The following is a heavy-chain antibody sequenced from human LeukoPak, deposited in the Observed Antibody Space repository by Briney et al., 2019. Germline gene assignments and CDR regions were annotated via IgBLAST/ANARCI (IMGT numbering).Heavy chain of an antibody. J-gene: IGHJ3*02. CDR3: AKDLLEAAGYAFDI. V-gene: IGHV3-30*18. CDR2: ISYDGSNK. D-gene: IGHD3-3*01. CDR1: GFTFSSYG. Sequence: GRSLRLSCAASGFTFSSYGVHWVRQAPGKGLEWVAVISYDGSNKYYADSVKGRFTISGDNSKNTQYLQMNSLRAEDTAVYYCAKDLLEAAGYAFDIWGQGTMVTVSS.